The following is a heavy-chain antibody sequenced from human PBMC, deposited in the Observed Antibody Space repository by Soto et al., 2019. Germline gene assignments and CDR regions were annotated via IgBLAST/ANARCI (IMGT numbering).Heavy chain of an antibody. CDR1: GYTFTSYA. V-gene: IGHV1-3*01. J-gene: IGHJ4*02. CDR3: ARGLNGYLHYFDY. D-gene: IGHD5-18*01. Sequence: ASLKVSCKASGYTFTSYAMHFVRQAPGQRLEWMGWINAGNGNTKYSQKFQGRVTITRDTSASTAYMELSSLRSEDTAVYYCARGLNGYLHYFDYWGQGTPVTVSS. CDR2: INAGNGNT.